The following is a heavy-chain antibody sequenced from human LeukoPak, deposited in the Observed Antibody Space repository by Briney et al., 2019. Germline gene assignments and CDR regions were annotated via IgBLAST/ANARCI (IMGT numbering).Heavy chain of an antibody. D-gene: IGHD5-18*01. V-gene: IGHV1-46*01. Sequence: GASVKVSCKASGYTFSTYYMYWVRQSPGQGLEWMGAINPTGTDTIYAQTFQGRVTMTRDLSTSTVYMELSKDTAVYYCVRDGYNYGSNWFDPWGQGTLVTVSS. CDR3: VRDGYNYGSNWFDP. CDR1: GYTFSTYY. CDR2: INPTGTDT. J-gene: IGHJ5*02.